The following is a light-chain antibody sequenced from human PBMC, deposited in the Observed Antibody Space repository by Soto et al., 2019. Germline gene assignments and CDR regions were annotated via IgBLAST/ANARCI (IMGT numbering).Light chain of an antibody. Sequence: VVTPSPATLSVSPWDRATPPWRASQRVSSNLAWYQQKPGQAPRLLIYGASTRATTIPARFSGSGSGTEFTLTISSLQSEDFAIYYCQQYNNWPRTFGQGTKVDIK. CDR2: GAS. J-gene: IGKJ1*01. CDR3: QQYNNWPRT. V-gene: IGKV3-15*01. CDR1: QRVSSN.